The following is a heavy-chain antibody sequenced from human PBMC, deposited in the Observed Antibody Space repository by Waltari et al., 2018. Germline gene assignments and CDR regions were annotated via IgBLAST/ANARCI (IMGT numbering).Heavy chain of an antibody. Sequence: QLQLQESGPGLVKPSETLSLTCTVSGGSISSSSYYWGWIRQPPGKGLGWIGSIYYSGSTYYNPSLKSRVTISVDTSKNQFSLKRSSVTAADTAVYYCARHRVASQSRYFDYWGQGTLVTVSS. J-gene: IGHJ4*02. CDR3: ARHRVASQSRYFDY. V-gene: IGHV4-39*01. CDR1: GGSISSSSYY. CDR2: IYYSGST.